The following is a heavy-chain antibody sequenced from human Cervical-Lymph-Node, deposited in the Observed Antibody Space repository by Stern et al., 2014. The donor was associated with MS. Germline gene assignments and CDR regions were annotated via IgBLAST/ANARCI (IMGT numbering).Heavy chain of an antibody. D-gene: IGHD5-12*01. CDR3: AKDWATGNFDY. CDR1: GFSFSSYG. CDR2: ISYDGTKE. Sequence: VQLVESGGGVVQPGTPLRLSCTASGFSFSSYGMHWVRQAPGKGLEWVAVISYDGTKEHYGDSVKGRMTISRDNKENTLYLEMNSLRVEDTAVYYCAKDWATGNFDYWGQGTLVIVSS. J-gene: IGHJ4*02. V-gene: IGHV3-30*18.